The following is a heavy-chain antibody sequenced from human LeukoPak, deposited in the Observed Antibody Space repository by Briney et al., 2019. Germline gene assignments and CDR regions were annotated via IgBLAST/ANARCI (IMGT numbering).Heavy chain of an antibody. Sequence: GGSLRLSCAASGFTFSDYAMSWVRQATGGGLEWVSAISGSGDKTFHADSVKGRFTTSRDNSKNTLSLQMSSLRVEDSAVYFCAKDTSAWWYHRAYMNVWGTGTTVTVSS. CDR3: AKDTSAWWYHRAYMNV. D-gene: IGHD2-15*01. V-gene: IGHV3-23*01. CDR1: GFTFSDYA. J-gene: IGHJ6*03. CDR2: ISGSGDKT.